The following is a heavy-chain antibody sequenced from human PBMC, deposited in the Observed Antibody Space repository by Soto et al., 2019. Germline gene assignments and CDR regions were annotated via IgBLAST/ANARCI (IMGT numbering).Heavy chain of an antibody. Sequence: SETLSLTCTVSGGSISGGVYYWSLIRQPPGKGLEWIGYIFDSGSTYYNPSLKSRVTISVDTSKNQFSLRLSSVTAADTAVYYCAREIIPLTTDWYFDLWGRGTLVTVSS. CDR3: AREIIPLTTDWYFDL. CDR2: IFDSGST. J-gene: IGHJ2*01. D-gene: IGHD4-17*01. V-gene: IGHV4-30-4*01. CDR1: GGSISGGVYY.